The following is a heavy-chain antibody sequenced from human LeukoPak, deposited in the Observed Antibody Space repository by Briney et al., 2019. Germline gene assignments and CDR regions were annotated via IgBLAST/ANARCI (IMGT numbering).Heavy chain of an antibody. J-gene: IGHJ3*02. CDR3: ASPRGDYDSSGYYRDAFDI. V-gene: IGHV5-51*01. CDR2: IYPADSDT. CDR1: GYSFTIYW. D-gene: IGHD3-22*01. Sequence: GESLTIFCKRSGYSFTIYWIGCVRHMPGEGLEGMVIIYPADSDTRYSPSFQGHVTISVDKSIITAYLQWRSLKASDTGMFFCASPRGDYDSSGYYRDAFDIWGQGTMVTVSS.